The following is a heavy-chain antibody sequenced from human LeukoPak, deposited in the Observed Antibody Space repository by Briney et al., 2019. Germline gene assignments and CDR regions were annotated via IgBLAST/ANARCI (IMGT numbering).Heavy chain of an antibody. V-gene: IGHV4-59*08. CDR1: GGSISSYY. CDR3: ASSGVNYDILTGSINGFDY. Sequence: KPSETLSLTCTVSGGSISSYYWSWIRQPPGKGLEWIGYIYYSGSTNYNPSLKSRVTISVDTSKNQFSLKLSSVTAADTAVYYCASSGVNYDILTGSINGFDYWGQGTLVTVSS. J-gene: IGHJ4*02. D-gene: IGHD3-9*01. CDR2: IYYSGST.